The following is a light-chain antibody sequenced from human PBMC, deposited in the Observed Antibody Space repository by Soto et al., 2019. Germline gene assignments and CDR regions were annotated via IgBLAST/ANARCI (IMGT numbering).Light chain of an antibody. V-gene: IGKV3-11*01. J-gene: IGKJ5*01. CDR1: QSVSSY. CDR3: QQRTNRPPIT. Sequence: EIVLTQSPATLSLSPGERATLSCRASQSVSSYLAWYQQRPGQAPRLLIFDTSNRATDIPARFSGSGSGTDFTPTISGLEPEDFAVYYCQQRTNRPPITFGQGTRLEIK. CDR2: DTS.